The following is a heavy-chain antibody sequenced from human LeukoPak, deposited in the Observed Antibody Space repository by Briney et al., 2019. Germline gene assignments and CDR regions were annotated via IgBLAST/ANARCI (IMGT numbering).Heavy chain of an antibody. CDR3: NGYYGSGSQTLYYYYMDV. CDR1: GFTFSNAW. D-gene: IGHD3-10*01. J-gene: IGHJ6*03. Sequence: GGSLRLSCAASGFTFSNAWMSWVRQAPGKGLEWVGRIKSKTDGGTTDYAAPVKGRFTISRDDSKNTLYLQMNSLKTEDTAVYYCNGYYGSGSQTLYYYYMDVWGKGTTVTVSS. V-gene: IGHV3-15*01. CDR2: IKSKTDGGTT.